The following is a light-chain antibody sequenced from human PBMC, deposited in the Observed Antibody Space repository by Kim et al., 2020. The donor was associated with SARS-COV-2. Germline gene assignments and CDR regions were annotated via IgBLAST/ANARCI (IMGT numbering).Light chain of an antibody. J-gene: IGLJ3*02. CDR3: GSWDNSLTVLV. Sequence: GQKLAISGSGSSSNIGPHFVSWYQQVPGTAPKLLIYENDQLPSGIPDRFSGSKSGTSATLGITGLQTGDEANYFCGSWDNSLTVLVFGGGTQLTVL. CDR1: SSNIGPHF. CDR2: END. V-gene: IGLV1-51*01.